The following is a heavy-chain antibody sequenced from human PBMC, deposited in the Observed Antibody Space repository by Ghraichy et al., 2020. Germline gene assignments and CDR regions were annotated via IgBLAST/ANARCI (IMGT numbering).Heavy chain of an antibody. J-gene: IGHJ5*02. D-gene: IGHD5-24*01. CDR2: IYHSGST. Sequence: SETLSLTCAVSGGSISSGGYSWSWIRQPPGKGLEWIGYIYHSGSTYYNPSLKSRVTISVDRSKNQFSLKLSSVTAADTAVYYCARGKTASMAKENWFDPWGQGTLVTVSS. CDR3: ARGKTASMAKENWFDP. CDR1: GGSISSGGYS. V-gene: IGHV4-30-2*01.